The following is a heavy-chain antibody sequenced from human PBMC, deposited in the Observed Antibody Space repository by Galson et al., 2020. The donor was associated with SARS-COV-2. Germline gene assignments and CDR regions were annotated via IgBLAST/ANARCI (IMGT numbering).Heavy chain of an antibody. CDR1: GFSVINTY. Sequence: GESLKISCAASGFSVINTYMSWVRQAPGKGLEWVSLIFGDGRTYYADSVKGRFTISRDTSKNTLHLQMSSLRLDDTAVYYCLKEAPELQPDDWVQGTLVTVSS. J-gene: IGHJ4*02. CDR3: LKEAPELQPDD. V-gene: IGHV3-66*02. D-gene: IGHD5-18*01. CDR2: IFGDGRT.